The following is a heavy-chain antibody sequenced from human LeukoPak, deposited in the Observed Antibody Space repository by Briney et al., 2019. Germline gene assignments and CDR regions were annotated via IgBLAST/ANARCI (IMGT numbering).Heavy chain of an antibody. V-gene: IGHV3-9*01. Sequence: GGSLRLSCAASGFTFDDYAMHWVRQAPGKGLEWVSGISWNSGSIGYADSVKGRFTISRDNSKNTLYLQMNSLRAEDTAVYYCAKAIRGYSYGYQDYWGQGTLVTVSS. CDR2: ISWNSGSI. CDR3: AKAIRGYSYGYQDY. D-gene: IGHD5-18*01. CDR1: GFTFDDYA. J-gene: IGHJ4*02.